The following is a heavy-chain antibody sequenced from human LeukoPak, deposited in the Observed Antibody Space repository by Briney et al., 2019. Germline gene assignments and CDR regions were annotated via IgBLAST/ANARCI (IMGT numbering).Heavy chain of an antibody. CDR1: GFTFSSYA. Sequence: GRSLRLSCAASGFTFSSYAMNWVRQAPGKGLEWVSSISSGSVYISYTDSLKGRFTISRDNANNLLYLQMNSLRAEDTAVYYCTRDPWTKYYYDYWGQGTLVTVSS. CDR2: ISSGSVYI. J-gene: IGHJ4*02. V-gene: IGHV3-21*06. CDR3: TRDPWTKYYYDY. D-gene: IGHD3/OR15-3a*01.